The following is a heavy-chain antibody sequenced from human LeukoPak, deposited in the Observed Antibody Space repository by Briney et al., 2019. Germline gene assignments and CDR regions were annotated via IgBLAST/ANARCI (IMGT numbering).Heavy chain of an antibody. V-gene: IGHV3-33*01. CDR2: IWYDGSNK. J-gene: IGHJ4*02. D-gene: IGHD1-26*01. CDR3: ARDPGREFDY. CDR1: GFTFSSYG. Sequence: PGRSLRLSCAASGFTFSSYGMHWVRQAPGKGLEWVAVIWYDGSNKYYADSVKGRFTISRDNSKNTLYLQMSSLRAEDTAVYYCARDPGREFDYWGQGTLVTVSS.